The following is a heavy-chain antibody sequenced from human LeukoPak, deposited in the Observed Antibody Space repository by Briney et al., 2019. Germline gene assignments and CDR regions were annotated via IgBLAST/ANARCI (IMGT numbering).Heavy chain of an antibody. D-gene: IGHD2-21*01. CDR2: ISYDGSNK. J-gene: IGHJ4*02. CDR3: AKELDWAFDY. CDR1: GFTFSSYG. Sequence: SGGSLRLSCAASGFTFSSYGMHWVRQAPGKGLEWVAVISYDGSNKYYADSVKGRFTISRDNSKNTLYLQMNSLRAEDTAVYYCAKELDWAFDYWGQGTLVTVSS. V-gene: IGHV3-30*18.